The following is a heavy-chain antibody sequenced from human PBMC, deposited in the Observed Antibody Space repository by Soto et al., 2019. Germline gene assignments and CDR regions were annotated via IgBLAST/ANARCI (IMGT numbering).Heavy chain of an antibody. Sequence: SVKVSCKASGGTFSSYAISWVRQAPGQGLEWMGGIIPIFGTANYAQKFQGRVTITADESTSTAYMELSSLRSEDTAVYYCARGGAGYCSGGSCYSSADYYYYGMDVWGQGTTVTVSS. D-gene: IGHD2-15*01. V-gene: IGHV1-69*13. CDR2: IIPIFGTA. J-gene: IGHJ6*02. CDR1: GGTFSSYA. CDR3: ARGGAGYCSGGSCYSSADYYYYGMDV.